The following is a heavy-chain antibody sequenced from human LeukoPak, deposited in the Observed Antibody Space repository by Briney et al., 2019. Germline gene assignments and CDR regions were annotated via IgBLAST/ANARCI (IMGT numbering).Heavy chain of an antibody. D-gene: IGHD5-24*01. J-gene: IGHJ4*02. CDR2: INPNSGGT. CDR3: ARDGFERDGYNYAFYYFDY. V-gene: IGHV1-2*02. Sequence: ASVKVSCKASGYTFTGYYMHWVRQAPGQGLEWMGWINPNSGGTNYAQKFQGRVTVTRDTSISTAYMELSRLRSDDTAVYYCARDGFERDGYNYAFYYFDYWGQGTLVTVSS. CDR1: GYTFTGYY.